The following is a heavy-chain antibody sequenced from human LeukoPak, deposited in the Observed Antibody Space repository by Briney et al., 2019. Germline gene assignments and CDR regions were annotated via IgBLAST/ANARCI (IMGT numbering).Heavy chain of an antibody. V-gene: IGHV3-30*02. CDR2: IRCDGSNK. CDR3: AKLAADVLLWFGELLEDY. CDR1: GFTFSSYG. Sequence: PGGSLRLSCAASGFTFSSYGMHWVRHAPGKGLEWVAFIRCDGSNKYYADSVKGRFTISRDNSKNTLYLQMNSLRAEDTAVYYCAKLAADVLLWFGELLEDYWGQGTLVTVSS. D-gene: IGHD3-10*01. J-gene: IGHJ4*02.